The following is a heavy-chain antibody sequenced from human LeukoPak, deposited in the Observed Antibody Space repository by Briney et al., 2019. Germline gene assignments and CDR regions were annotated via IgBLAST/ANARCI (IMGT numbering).Heavy chain of an antibody. V-gene: IGHV3-23*01. Sequence: PGGSLRLSCAASGLTFSDYSMTWVRQAPGKGLFWVSGISAGGGSTYYADSVKGRFTISRDNSRNTLYLQMNSLYYCAKDAAGPEFWGQGTLVTVSS. D-gene: IGHD6-13*01. J-gene: IGHJ4*02. CDR3: EF. CDR1: GLTFSDYS. CDR2: ISAGGGST.